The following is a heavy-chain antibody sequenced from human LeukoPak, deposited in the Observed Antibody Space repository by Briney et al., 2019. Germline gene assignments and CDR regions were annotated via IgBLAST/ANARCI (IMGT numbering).Heavy chain of an antibody. CDR2: IRYDGSNK. V-gene: IGHV3-30*02. J-gene: IGHJ4*02. Sequence: GGSLRLSCAASGFTFSSYGMHWVRQAPGKGLEWVAFIRYDGSNKYYADSVKGRFTISRDNSKNTLYLQMNSLRAEDTAVYYCAKRFVAAVDIDYWGQGTLVTVSS. CDR3: AKRFVAAVDIDY. D-gene: IGHD6-13*01. CDR1: GFTFSSYG.